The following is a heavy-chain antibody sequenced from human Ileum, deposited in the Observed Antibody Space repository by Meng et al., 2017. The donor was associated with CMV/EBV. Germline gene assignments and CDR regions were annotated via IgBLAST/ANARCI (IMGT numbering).Heavy chain of an antibody. CDR1: GFAFSSYW. Sequence: GGSLRLSCAASGFAFSSYWMSWVRRAPGKGLEWVGNIKQDGSETYYVDSMKGRFTISRDNAKNSLYLQMNSLRAEDTAVYYCATLAVAGRYVDYWGQGTLVTVSS. D-gene: IGHD6-19*01. CDR3: ATLAVAGRYVDY. CDR2: IKQDGSET. V-gene: IGHV3-7*01. J-gene: IGHJ4*02.